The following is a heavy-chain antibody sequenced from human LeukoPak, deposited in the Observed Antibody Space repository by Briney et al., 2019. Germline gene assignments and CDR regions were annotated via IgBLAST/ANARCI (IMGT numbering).Heavy chain of an antibody. D-gene: IGHD4-17*01. CDR2: INPNTGGT. J-gene: IGHJ4*02. CDR1: GYRFTDFY. V-gene: IGHV1-2*02. Sequence: GASVKVSCKASGYRFTDFYMHWVRQAPGQGPEWMGWINPNTGGTKYAQRFQGRVTMTRDTSIITAYMELSSLTSDDTAVYYCARDLDYADYAQDYWGQGTLVTVSS. CDR3: ARDLDYADYAQDY.